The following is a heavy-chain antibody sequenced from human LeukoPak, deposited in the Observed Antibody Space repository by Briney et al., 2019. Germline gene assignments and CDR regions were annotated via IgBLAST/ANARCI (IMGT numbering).Heavy chain of an antibody. V-gene: IGHV1-18*01. CDR1: GYTFTSYG. J-gene: IGHJ4*02. D-gene: IGHD3-16*01. CDR3: ARDLRPADYDYVWGNLAFDY. Sequence: GASVKVSCKASGYTFTSYGISWVRQAPGQGLEWMGWISAYNGNTNYAQKFQGRVTMTRDTSISTAYMELSRLRSDDTAVYYCARDLRPADYDYVWGNLAFDYWGQGTLVTVSS. CDR2: ISAYNGNT.